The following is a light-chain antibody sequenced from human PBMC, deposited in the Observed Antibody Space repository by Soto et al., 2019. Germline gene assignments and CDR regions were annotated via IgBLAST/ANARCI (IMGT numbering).Light chain of an antibody. CDR1: SSDVGGYNY. J-gene: IGLJ2*01. CDR2: EVT. CDR3: CSYAGSYIYVL. V-gene: IGLV2-8*01. Sequence: QSALTQPPSASGSPGQSVTISCTGTSSDVGGYNYVSWYQQHPGKAPKLIIYEVTKRPSGVPDRFSGSKSGNTASLTVSGLQAEDAADYYCCSYAGSYIYVLFGGGTKLTVL.